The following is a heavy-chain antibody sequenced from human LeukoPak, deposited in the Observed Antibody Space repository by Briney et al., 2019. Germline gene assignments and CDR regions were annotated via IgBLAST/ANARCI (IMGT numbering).Heavy chain of an antibody. Sequence: PAGSLRLSCTASEFTVSRNYMLWVRQAPGKGLEWVSLIFSNGDTHYADSVKGRFTISRDTSKNTVSLQMNSLRVEDTAMYYCTRDQMNYGGQGTLVTVSS. CDR2: IFSNGDT. CDR3: TRDQMNY. V-gene: IGHV3-53*01. CDR1: EFTVSRNY. D-gene: IGHD5-24*01. J-gene: IGHJ4*02.